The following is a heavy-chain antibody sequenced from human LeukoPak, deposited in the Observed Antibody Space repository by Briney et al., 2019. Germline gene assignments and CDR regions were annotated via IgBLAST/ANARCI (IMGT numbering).Heavy chain of an antibody. CDR3: ARGEDSSGYYYVY. J-gene: IGHJ4*02. CDR2: IKQDGSEK. D-gene: IGHD3-22*01. CDR1: GFTFSNYW. V-gene: IGHV3-7*01. Sequence: GGSLRLSCAASGFTFSNYWMTWVRQAPGKGLEWVANIKQDGSEKYYVDSVKGRFTISRDNAQNSLYLQMNSLRAEDTAVYYCARGEDSSGYYYVYWGQGTLITVSS.